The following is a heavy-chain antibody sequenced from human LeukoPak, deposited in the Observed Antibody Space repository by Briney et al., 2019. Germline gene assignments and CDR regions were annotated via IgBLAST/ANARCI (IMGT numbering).Heavy chain of an antibody. CDR1: GFTFSSYS. CDR3: ARVCGLDDLSYYYYYMDV. Sequence: GGSLRLSCAASGFTFSSYSMNWVRQAPGKGREWVSSISRSSSYIYYADAVKGRFTISRDNAKNALYLQMNSLRAEDTSVYYCARVCGLDDLSYYYYYMDVWGKGTTVTVSS. CDR2: ISRSSSYI. D-gene: IGHD2-21*01. V-gene: IGHV3-21*01. J-gene: IGHJ6*03.